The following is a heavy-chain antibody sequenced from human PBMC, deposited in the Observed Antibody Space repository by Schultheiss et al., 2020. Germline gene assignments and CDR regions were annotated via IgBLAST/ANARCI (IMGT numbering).Heavy chain of an antibody. CDR3: ARTTGWFDP. J-gene: IGHJ5*02. CDR1: GGSFSGYY. CDR2: INHSGST. Sequence: SETLSLTCAVYGGSFSGYYWSWIRQPPGKGLEWIGEINHSGSTNYNPSLKSRVTISVDTSKNQFSLKLSSVTAADTAVYYCARTTGWFDPWGQGTLVTVSS. V-gene: IGHV4-34*09. D-gene: IGHD1-14*01.